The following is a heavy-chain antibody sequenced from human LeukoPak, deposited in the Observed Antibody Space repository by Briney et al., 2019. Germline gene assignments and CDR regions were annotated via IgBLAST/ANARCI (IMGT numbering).Heavy chain of an antibody. CDR3: ARGPNSNWSGLDF. D-gene: IGHD6-6*01. CDR2: ISPTGSTT. V-gene: IGHV3-74*01. J-gene: IGHJ4*02. CDR1: GFSFSGHW. Sequence: GGSLRLSCTASGFSFSGHWMHWARQLPGKGLVRVSRISPTGSTTSYADSVKGRFTVSRDNAKNTLYLQVNNLRAEDTAVYYCARGPNSNWSGLDFWGQGTLLTVSS.